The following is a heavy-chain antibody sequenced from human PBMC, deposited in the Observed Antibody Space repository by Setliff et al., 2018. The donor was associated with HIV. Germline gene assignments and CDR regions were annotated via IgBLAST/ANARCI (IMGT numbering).Heavy chain of an antibody. CDR3: AAFFVTPMTTQDF. V-gene: IGHV4-61*05. CDR2: IYHDGST. Sequence: SETLSLTCSVSGASIITDPHYWGWIRQSPGKGLEWIGYIYHDGSTNYNPSLKSRLTMSMDMSKNLFSLRLSSVTAADAAVYYCAAFFVTPMTTQDFWGQGTLVTVSS. J-gene: IGHJ4*02. D-gene: IGHD4-4*01. CDR1: GASIITDPHY.